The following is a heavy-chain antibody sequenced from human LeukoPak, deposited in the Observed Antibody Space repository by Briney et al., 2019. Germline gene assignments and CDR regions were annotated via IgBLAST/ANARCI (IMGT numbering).Heavy chain of an antibody. CDR1: GFTFSDYY. J-gene: IGHJ4*02. V-gene: IGHV3-11*01. CDR2: ISSSGSTI. Sequence: GGSLRLSCAAYGFTFSDYYMSWIRQAPGKGLEWVSYISSSGSTIYYADSVKGRFTISRDNAKNTLYLQMNSLRAEDTAVYFCAKEDRGYDFDYWGQGTLVTVSS. D-gene: IGHD5-12*01. CDR3: AKEDRGYDFDY.